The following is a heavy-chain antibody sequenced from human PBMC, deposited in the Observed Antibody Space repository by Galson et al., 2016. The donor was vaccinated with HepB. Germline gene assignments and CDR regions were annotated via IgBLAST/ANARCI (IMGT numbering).Heavy chain of an antibody. V-gene: IGHV6-1*01. Sequence: CAISGDSVSNNGVAWNWIRQSPSRGLEWLGRAYYRSNFYYDYATSVKSRITINADTSKNPLSVQLNSVTPDDTAVYYCARGGGSGNYFYYHYHMDVWGQGTTVTVSS. J-gene: IGHJ6*03. CDR2: AYYRSNFYY. CDR1: GDSVSNNGVA. D-gene: IGHD3-10*01. CDR3: ARGGGSGNYFYYHYHMDV.